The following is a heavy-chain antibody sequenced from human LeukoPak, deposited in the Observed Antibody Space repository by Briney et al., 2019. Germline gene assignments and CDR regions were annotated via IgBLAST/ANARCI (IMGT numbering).Heavy chain of an antibody. CDR3: ARARYRSSWYYFDY. CDR1: GFTVSSNY. V-gene: IGHV3-53*01. Sequence: GGSLRLSCAASGFTVSSNYMSWVRQAPGKGLEWVSVIYSGGSTYYADSVKGRFTISRDNSKNTLYLQMNSLRAEDTAVYYCARARYRSSWYYFDYWGQGTLVTVSS. CDR2: IYSGGST. D-gene: IGHD6-13*01. J-gene: IGHJ4*02.